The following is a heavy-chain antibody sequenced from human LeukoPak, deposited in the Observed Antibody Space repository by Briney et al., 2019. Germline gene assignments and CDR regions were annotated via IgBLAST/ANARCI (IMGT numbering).Heavy chain of an antibody. CDR1: GFTFSSYS. J-gene: IGHJ3*02. D-gene: IGHD3-9*01. Sequence: PGGSLRLSCAASGFTFSSYSMNWVRQAPGKRLGWVSSISSSSSYIYYADSVKGRFTISRDNAKNSLYLQMNGLRAEDTAVYYCARNDWSYRYDGAFDIWGQGTMVTVSS. V-gene: IGHV3-21*01. CDR2: ISSSSSYI. CDR3: ARNDWSYRYDGAFDI.